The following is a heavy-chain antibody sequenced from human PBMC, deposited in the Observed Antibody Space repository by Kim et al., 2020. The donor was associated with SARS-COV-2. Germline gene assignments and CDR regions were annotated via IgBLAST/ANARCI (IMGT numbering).Heavy chain of an antibody. D-gene: IGHD3-10*01. J-gene: IGHJ4*02. Sequence: GGSLRLSCAASGFTFRDFSMSWIRQTPGKGLEWLSYISGSGSAIYYADSVKGRFTISRDNAKNSLYLQMNSLRVEDTAVYYCAKGSLWGGDYWGQGTLVT. CDR1: GFTFRDFS. CDR3: AKGSLWGGDY. CDR2: ISGSGSAI. V-gene: IGHV3-11*01.